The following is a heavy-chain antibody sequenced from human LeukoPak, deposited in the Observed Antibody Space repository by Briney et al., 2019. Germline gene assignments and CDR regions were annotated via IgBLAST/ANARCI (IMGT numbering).Heavy chain of an antibody. CDR3: AKNYGTATLDY. V-gene: IGHV3-30*18. J-gene: IGHJ4*02. CDR2: ISYDGSNK. Sequence: GGSLRLSCAASGFTFSSYGMHWVRQAPGKGLEWVAVISYDGSNKYYADSVKGRFTISRDNPKNTLYLQMNSLRAEDTAAYYCAKNYGTATLDYWGQGTLVTVSS. CDR1: GFTFSSYG. D-gene: IGHD4-17*01.